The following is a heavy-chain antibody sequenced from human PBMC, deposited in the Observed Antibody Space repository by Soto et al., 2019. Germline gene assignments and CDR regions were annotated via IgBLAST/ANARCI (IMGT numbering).Heavy chain of an antibody. CDR3: AKGLSGYYLALNFDY. CDR2: ISYDGSNK. CDR1: GFTFSSYG. D-gene: IGHD3-22*01. J-gene: IGHJ4*02. Sequence: GGSLRLSCAASGFTFSSYGMHWVRQAPGKGLEWVAVISYDGSNKYYADSVKGRFTISRDNSKNTLYLQMNSLRAEDTAVYYCAKGLSGYYLALNFDYWGQGTLVTVSS. V-gene: IGHV3-30*18.